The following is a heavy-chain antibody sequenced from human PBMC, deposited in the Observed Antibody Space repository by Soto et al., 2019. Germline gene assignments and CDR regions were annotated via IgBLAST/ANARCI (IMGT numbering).Heavy chain of an antibody. CDR2: IFSNDEK. CDR1: GFSLSNARMG. CDR3: ARIGIYYYGMDV. Sequence: QVTLKESGPVLVKPTETLTLTCTVSGFSLSNARMGVSWIRQPPGKALEWLAHIFSNDEKAYSTSLKSRLPISKDTSKSQVVLTMTNMDRVDTATYYCARIGIYYYGMDVWGQGTTVTVSS. V-gene: IGHV2-26*01. J-gene: IGHJ6*02.